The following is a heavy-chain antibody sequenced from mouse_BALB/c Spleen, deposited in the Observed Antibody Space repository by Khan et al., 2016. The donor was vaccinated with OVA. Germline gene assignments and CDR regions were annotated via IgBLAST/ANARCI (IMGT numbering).Heavy chain of an antibody. V-gene: IGHV3-6*02. CDR3: ARGGISGPSWFAY. Sequence: EVELVESGPGLVKPSQSLSLTCSVTGYSITSGYFWNWIRQFPGNNLEWLGYIRYDGDSNYNPSLKNRISITRDTSKNHFFLKLNSVPPEDTATYYCARGGISGPSWFAYWGQGTLVTVSA. J-gene: IGHJ3*01. D-gene: IGHD3-1*01. CDR1: GYSITSGYF. CDR2: IRYDGDS.